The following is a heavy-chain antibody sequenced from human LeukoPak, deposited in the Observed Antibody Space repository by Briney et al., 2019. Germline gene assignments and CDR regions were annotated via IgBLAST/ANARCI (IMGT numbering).Heavy chain of an antibody. Sequence: SETLSLTCTVSGYSIASGYLWGWIRQTPEKGLEWIATIYHSGRTYYNLSLKSRVTISMDTSRNQFSLKVTSVTAAETALYFCARGGPWELSHQDYFDYWGQGTLVTVSS. CDR3: ARGGPWELSHQDYFDY. J-gene: IGHJ4*02. D-gene: IGHD1-26*01. V-gene: IGHV4-38-2*02. CDR1: GYSIASGYL. CDR2: IYHSGRT.